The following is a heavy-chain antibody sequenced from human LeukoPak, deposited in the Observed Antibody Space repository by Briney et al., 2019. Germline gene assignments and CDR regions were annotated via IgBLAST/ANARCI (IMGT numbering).Heavy chain of an antibody. V-gene: IGHV3-21*01. D-gene: IGHD3-22*01. CDR2: ITSGSTYI. CDR3: AKDGGNYYDTGGDYLMRSYMDV. Sequence: GGSLRLSCAASGFTFSNAWMSWVRQAPGKGLEWVSSITSGSTYIYYADSVKGRFTISRDNAKNSLYLQMNSLKAEDTAVYYCAKDGGNYYDTGGDYLMRSYMDVWGKGTTVTISS. J-gene: IGHJ6*03. CDR1: GFTFSNAW.